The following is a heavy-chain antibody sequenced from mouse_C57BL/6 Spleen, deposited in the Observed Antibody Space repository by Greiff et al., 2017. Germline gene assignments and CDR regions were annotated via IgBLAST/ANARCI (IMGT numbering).Heavy chain of an antibody. V-gene: IGHV1-53*01. D-gene: IGHD1-1*01. CDR3: ARYGSSYGYFDV. Sequence: VQLQQPGTELVKPGASVKLSCKASGYTFPSYWMHWVKPRPGQGLEWIGNINPSNGGTTYNEKFKSKATLTVDKSSSTAYMQLSSLTSEDSAVYYCARYGSSYGYFDVWGTGTTVTVSS. CDR2: INPSNGGT. J-gene: IGHJ1*03. CDR1: GYTFPSYW.